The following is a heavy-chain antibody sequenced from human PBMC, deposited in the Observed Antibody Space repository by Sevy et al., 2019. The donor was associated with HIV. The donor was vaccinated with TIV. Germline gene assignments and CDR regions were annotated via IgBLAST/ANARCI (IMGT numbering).Heavy chain of an antibody. CDR2: ISGSDGAT. Sequence: GGSLRLSCAASGFSFISYAMNWVRQAPGKGLEWVSAISGSDGATYYADSVKGLFSISRDKSKNTLYLQMDSLRAEDTAVYYCAKDIVAVVGDAFDIWGQGTMVTVSS. V-gene: IGHV3-23*01. D-gene: IGHD2-15*01. J-gene: IGHJ3*02. CDR1: GFSFISYA. CDR3: AKDIVAVVGDAFDI.